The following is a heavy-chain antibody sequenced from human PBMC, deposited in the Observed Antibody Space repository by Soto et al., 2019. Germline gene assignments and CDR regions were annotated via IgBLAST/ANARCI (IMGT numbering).Heavy chain of an antibody. CDR3: AKDQDSQRYSSSWYLGDY. Sequence: EVQLLESGGGLVQPGGSLRLSCAASGFTFSSYAMSWVRQAPGKGLEWVSAISGSGGSTYYADSVKGRFTISRDNSKNTMYLQMNSLRAEDTAVYYCAKDQDSQRYSSSWYLGDYWGQGTLVTVSS. CDR2: ISGSGGST. D-gene: IGHD6-13*01. J-gene: IGHJ4*02. CDR1: GFTFSSYA. V-gene: IGHV3-23*01.